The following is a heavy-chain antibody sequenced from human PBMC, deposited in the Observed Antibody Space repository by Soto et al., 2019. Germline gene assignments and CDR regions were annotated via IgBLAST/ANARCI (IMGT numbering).Heavy chain of an antibody. CDR3: VSERDLHRHMFPADL. V-gene: IGHV3-48*02. CDR1: GFTISECS. Sequence: PGGSLRLSCEASGFTISECSMNWVRQAPGKGLEWLAYITIRTGNVLYADSVRGRFTISADNAENSVILQMNSLRDEDSAVYFCVSERDLHRHMFPADLWGQGTLVT. J-gene: IGHJ4*01. CDR2: ITIRTGNV. D-gene: IGHD3-10*02.